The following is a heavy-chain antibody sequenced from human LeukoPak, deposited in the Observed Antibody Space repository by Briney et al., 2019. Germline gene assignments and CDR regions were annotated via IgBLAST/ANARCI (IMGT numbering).Heavy chain of an antibody. CDR2: INQFGSVR. CDR3: ARGLRWPDF. V-gene: IGHV3-7*03. D-gene: IGHD4-23*01. CDR1: GFTFSDDW. Sequence: PGGSLRLSCEAYGFTFSDDWMNWVCQAPGKGLECVANINQFGSVRYYMDSVKGRFTISRDNSKNSLSLQMNSLRADDTAVYFCARGLRWPDFGGQGTLVTVSS. J-gene: IGHJ4*02.